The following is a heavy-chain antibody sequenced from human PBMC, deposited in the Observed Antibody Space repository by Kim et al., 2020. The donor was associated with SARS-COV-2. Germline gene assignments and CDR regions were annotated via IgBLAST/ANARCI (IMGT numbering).Heavy chain of an antibody. V-gene: IGHV3-53*04. D-gene: IGHD6-6*01. J-gene: IGHJ5*02. CDR3: ARTRIAARLGDWFDP. Sequence: DPGKGRCTISKTNSKNPLYLQMNGLRAEDTAVYYCARTRIAARLGDWFDPWGQGTLVTVSS.